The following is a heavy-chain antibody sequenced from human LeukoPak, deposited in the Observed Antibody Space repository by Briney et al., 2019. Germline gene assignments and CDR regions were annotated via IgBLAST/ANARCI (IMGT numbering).Heavy chain of an antibody. J-gene: IGHJ4*02. Sequence: SGPTLVKPTQTLTLTCTFSGFSLTTNGVGVGWVRQPPGKALEWLALIYLDDDARYSPSLRTRLTITKDTSKKQVVLTMTNMDPADTATYYCAHRPNSGWYYFDYWGQGTLVTVSS. CDR1: GFSLTTNGVG. D-gene: IGHD2/OR15-2a*01. CDR2: IYLDDDA. CDR3: AHRPNSGWYYFDY. V-gene: IGHV2-5*02.